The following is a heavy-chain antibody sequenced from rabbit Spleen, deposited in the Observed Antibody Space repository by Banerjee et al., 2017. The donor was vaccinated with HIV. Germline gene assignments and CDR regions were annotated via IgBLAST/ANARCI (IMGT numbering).Heavy chain of an antibody. CDR3: ARGGGL. CDR2: INTATGKA. CDR1: GFSFSDRDV. J-gene: IGHJ4*01. V-gene: IGHV1S45*01. Sequence: QEQLVESGGGLIKPEGSLTLTCKASGFSFSDRDVMCWVRQAPGKGLEWIACINTATGKAVYASWAKGRFTCSKASSTTVTLQMTSLTAADTATYFCARGGGLWGPGTLVTVS.